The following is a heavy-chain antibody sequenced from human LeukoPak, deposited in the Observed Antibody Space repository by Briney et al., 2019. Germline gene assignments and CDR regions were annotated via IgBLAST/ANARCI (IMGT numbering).Heavy chain of an antibody. Sequence: SSETLSLTCTVSGGSISSYYWAWIRQPPGKGLEWIGNMLYSGATSYSPSLKSRVTMSVDTSKNQFSLQLSSVTAADTAVYYCARLSHMIVYFFDYWGQGTLVTVSS. D-gene: IGHD3-16*01. CDR1: GGSISSYY. J-gene: IGHJ4*02. V-gene: IGHV4-39*01. CDR3: ARLSHMIVYFFDY. CDR2: MLYSGAT.